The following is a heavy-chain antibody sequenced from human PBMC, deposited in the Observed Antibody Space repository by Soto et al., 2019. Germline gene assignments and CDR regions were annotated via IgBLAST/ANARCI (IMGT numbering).Heavy chain of an antibody. CDR2: ISSNGGST. Sequence: GGSLRLSCSASGFTFSSYAMHWVRQAPGKGLEYVSAISSNGGSTYYADSVKGRFTISRDNSKNTLYLQMSSLRAEDTAVYYCVKVEAAAGRLPYYYYGMDVWGQGTTVTVSS. CDR3: VKVEAAAGRLPYYYYGMDV. V-gene: IGHV3-64D*08. D-gene: IGHD6-13*01. J-gene: IGHJ6*02. CDR1: GFTFSSYA.